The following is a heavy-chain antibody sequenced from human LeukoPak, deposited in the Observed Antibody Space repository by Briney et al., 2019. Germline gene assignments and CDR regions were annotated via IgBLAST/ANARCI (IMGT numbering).Heavy chain of an antibody. Sequence: ASVKVSCKASGYTFTSYAMNWVRQAPGRGLEWMGWINPKNGGTNFAQTFQGRVTMTRDTSISTAYMELRRLRSDDTAVYYCARGLWFGELIDAFEIWGQGTMVTVSS. CDR3: ARGLWFGELIDAFEI. CDR1: GYTFTSYA. J-gene: IGHJ3*02. CDR2: INPKNGGT. D-gene: IGHD3-10*01. V-gene: IGHV1-2*02.